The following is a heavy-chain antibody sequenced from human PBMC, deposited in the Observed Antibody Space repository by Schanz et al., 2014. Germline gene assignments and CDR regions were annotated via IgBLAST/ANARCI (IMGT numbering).Heavy chain of an antibody. CDR2: ITGASDHI. Sequence: DVQLVESGGGLVQPGGSLRLSCTASGFIFGSSVMAWVRQAPGKGLEWVSGITGASDHIDYAESVKGRFTISRDNAKNSLYLQMNSLRAEDTAVYYCARSRSGFYFDYWGQGTLVTVSS. CDR3: ARSRSGFYFDY. J-gene: IGHJ4*02. CDR1: GFIFGSSV. D-gene: IGHD1-26*01. V-gene: IGHV3-23*04.